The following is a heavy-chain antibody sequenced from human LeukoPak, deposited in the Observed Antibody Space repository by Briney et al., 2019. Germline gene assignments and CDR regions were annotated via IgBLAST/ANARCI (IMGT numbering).Heavy chain of an antibody. CDR2: ISTDNGDT. CDR3: ARFWSGYLPDY. Sequence: ASVKVSCKPSGYSFTTYGIGWVRQAPGQGLEWMGLISTDNGDTNYAPNFQGRVAMTTGTSTSTAYMELRSLRSDDTAVYYCARFWSGYLPDYWGQGTLVTVSS. D-gene: IGHD3-3*01. J-gene: IGHJ4*02. CDR1: GYSFTTYG. V-gene: IGHV1-18*01.